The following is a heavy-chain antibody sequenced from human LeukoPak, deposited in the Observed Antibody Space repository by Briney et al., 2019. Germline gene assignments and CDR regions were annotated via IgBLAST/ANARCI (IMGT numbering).Heavy chain of an antibody. CDR2: IRNDGNDE. CDR1: GFTFNKHG. CDR3: VRDFEWSFDT. Sequence: AGGSLRLSCAASGFTFNKHGMHWVRQAPGKGLEWFSFIRNDGNDEYYADSVKGRFTISRDNSKNTLYLQMNSLRPEDTALYYCVRDFEWSFDTWDQGTLVTVSS. D-gene: IGHD3-3*01. V-gene: IGHV3-30*02. J-gene: IGHJ4*02.